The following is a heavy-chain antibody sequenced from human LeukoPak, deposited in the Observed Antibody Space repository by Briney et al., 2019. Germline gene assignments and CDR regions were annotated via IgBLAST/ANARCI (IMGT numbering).Heavy chain of an antibody. V-gene: IGHV1-2*02. Sequence: ASVKVSCKASGYTFTGYYMHWVRQAPGQGLEWMGWIYPDSGGTNYAQKFQGRVTMTRDTSITTAYMELSGLTSDDTAVHYCARVTSITTDYWGQGTLVTVSS. CDR3: ARVTSITTDY. J-gene: IGHJ4*02. D-gene: IGHD2-21*02. CDR2: IYPDSGGT. CDR1: GYTFTGYY.